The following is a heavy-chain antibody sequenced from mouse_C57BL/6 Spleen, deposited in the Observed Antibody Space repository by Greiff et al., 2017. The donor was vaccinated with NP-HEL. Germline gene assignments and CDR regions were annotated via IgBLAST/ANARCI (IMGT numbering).Heavy chain of an antibody. Sequence: EVQGVESGGGLVKPGGSLKLSCAASGFTFSDYGMHWVRQAPEKGLEWVAYISSGSSTIYYADTVKGRFTISRDNAKNTLFLQMTSLRSEDTAMYYCARQDDYDGWYFDVWGTGTTVTVSS. CDR1: GFTFSDYG. CDR3: ARQDDYDGWYFDV. J-gene: IGHJ1*03. D-gene: IGHD2-4*01. V-gene: IGHV5-17*01. CDR2: ISSGSSTI.